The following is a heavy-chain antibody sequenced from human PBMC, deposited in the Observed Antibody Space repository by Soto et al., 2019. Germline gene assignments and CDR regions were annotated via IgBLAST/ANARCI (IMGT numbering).Heavy chain of an antibody. V-gene: IGHV3-21*01. CDR2: VSSSSSYI. CDR1: GFTFSSYS. Sequence: EVQLVESGGGLVKPGGSLRLSCAASGFTFSSYSMNWVRQAPGKGLEWVSSVSSSSSYIYYADSVKGRFTISRDNAKNSLYLQMNSLRVEDTAVYYCARDYGDYFFDYWGQGTLVTVSS. D-gene: IGHD4-17*01. J-gene: IGHJ4*02. CDR3: ARDYGDYFFDY.